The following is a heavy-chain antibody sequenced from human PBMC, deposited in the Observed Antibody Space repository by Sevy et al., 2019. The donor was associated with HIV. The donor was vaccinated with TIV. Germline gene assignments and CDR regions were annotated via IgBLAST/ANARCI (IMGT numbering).Heavy chain of an antibody. Sequence: SETLSLTCTVSGGSISSSSYYWGWIRQPPGKGLEWIGSIYYSGSTYYNPSLKSRVTISVDTSKNQFSLKLSPVTAADTAVYYCARPGSSSWHDAFDIWGQGTMVTVSS. V-gene: IGHV4-39*01. J-gene: IGHJ3*02. CDR1: GGSISSSSYY. CDR2: IYYSGST. D-gene: IGHD6-13*01. CDR3: ARPGSSSWHDAFDI.